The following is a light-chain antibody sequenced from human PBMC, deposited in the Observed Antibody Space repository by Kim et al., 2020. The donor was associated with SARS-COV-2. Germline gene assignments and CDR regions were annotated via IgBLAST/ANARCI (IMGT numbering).Light chain of an antibody. V-gene: IGKV3-20*01. CDR3: KQYNNWWT. J-gene: IGKJ1*01. CDR1: QGFTGIY. Sequence: LHQAEQATLSRGAGQGFTGIYLAWSTQGPGQAPRFFVCGSSTRATGTPARFSAGGSGTNFNLTFSGLGPNDFAVYHCKQYNNWWTLGQGTKVDIK. CDR2: GSS.